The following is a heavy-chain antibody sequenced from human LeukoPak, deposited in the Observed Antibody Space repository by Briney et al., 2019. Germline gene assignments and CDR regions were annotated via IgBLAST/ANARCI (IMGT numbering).Heavy chain of an antibody. CDR1: GGTFSSYA. Sequence: ASVKVSCKASGGTFSSYAISWVRQAPGQGLEWMGRIIPILGIANYAQKFQGRVTITADKSTSTAYMELSRLRSADTAVYYCARDLLGSGSYYYYYYGMDVWAKGPRSPSP. V-gene: IGHV1-69*04. J-gene: IGHJ6*02. D-gene: IGHD3-10*01. CDR2: IIPILGIA. CDR3: ARDLLGSGSYYYYYYGMDV.